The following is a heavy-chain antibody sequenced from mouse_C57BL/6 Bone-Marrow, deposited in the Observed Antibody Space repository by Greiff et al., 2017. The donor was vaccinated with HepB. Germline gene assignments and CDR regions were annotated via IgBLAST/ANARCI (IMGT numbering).Heavy chain of an antibody. D-gene: IGHD1-1*01. CDR2: IDPNSGGT. J-gene: IGHJ3*01. Sequence: QVQLQHPGAELVKPGASVKLSCKASGYTFTSYWMHWVKQRPGRGLEWIGRIDPNSGGTKYNVKFKSKATLTVDKPSSTAYMPLSSLTSEDSAVYYCARFYDGSSSFAYWGQGTLVTVSA. CDR3: ARFYDGSSSFAY. V-gene: IGHV1-72*01. CDR1: GYTFTSYW.